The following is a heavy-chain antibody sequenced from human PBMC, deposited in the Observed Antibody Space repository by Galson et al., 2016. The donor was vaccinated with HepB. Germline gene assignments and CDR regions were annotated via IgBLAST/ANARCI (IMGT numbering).Heavy chain of an antibody. D-gene: IGHD2-21*02. J-gene: IGHJ6*01. CDR3: ARDQATCGGDCYSGRNYYYGLDV. Sequence: SLRLSCAASGFTFSSYGMHWVRKAPGKGLEGVAVISYDGSNKSYPDSVKGRFTISRDNSKNTLYLQMNSLRAEDTAVYYCARDQATCGGDCYSGRNYYYGLDVWGQGTTVTVSS. V-gene: IGHV3-30*03. CDR1: GFTFSSYG. CDR2: ISYDGSNK.